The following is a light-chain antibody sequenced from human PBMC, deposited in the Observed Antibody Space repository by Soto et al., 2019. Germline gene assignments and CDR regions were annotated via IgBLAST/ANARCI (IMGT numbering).Light chain of an antibody. Sequence: DIQMTQSPSTMSASVGDRVSITCRTSQSIKSRFAWYQQKPGKAPKLLIYMATSLESGVPSRFSGSGSGTEFTLTFNSLQPDDFATYFCQEYDGHCTFGQGTKLEMK. J-gene: IGKJ2*02. CDR1: QSIKSR. CDR2: MAT. CDR3: QEYDGHCT. V-gene: IGKV1-5*03.